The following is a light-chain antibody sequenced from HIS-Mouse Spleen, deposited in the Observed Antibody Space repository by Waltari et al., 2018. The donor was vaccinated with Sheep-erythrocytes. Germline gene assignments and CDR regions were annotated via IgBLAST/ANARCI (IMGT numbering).Light chain of an antibody. Sequence: EIVLTQSPGTLSLSPGERATLSCRASQSVSSNLAWYQQKPGQAPRLLIYGASIRATGIPARFSGSGSGTEFTLTISILQSEDFAVYYCQQYNNWPLTFGQGTRLEIK. CDR1: QSVSSN. J-gene: IGKJ5*01. CDR3: QQYNNWPLT. V-gene: IGKV3D-15*03. CDR2: GAS.